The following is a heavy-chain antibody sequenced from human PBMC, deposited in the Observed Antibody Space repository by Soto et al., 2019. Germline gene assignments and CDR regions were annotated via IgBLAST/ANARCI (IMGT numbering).Heavy chain of an antibody. CDR3: AKDLGYCSGARCSTFDF. CDR2: ITTNGGSA. CDR1: EFSFSSFA. Sequence: GGSLRLSCAASEFSFSSFAMSWVRQAPGKGLEWVSTITTNGGSASYADSVKGRLAISRDNSKNTLSLLMNSLRAEDTAIYYCAKDLGYCSGARCSTFDFWGRGALVTVSS. D-gene: IGHD2-15*01. J-gene: IGHJ4*02. V-gene: IGHV3-23*01.